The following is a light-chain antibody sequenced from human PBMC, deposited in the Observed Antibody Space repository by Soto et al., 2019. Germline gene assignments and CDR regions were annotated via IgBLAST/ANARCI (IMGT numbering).Light chain of an antibody. CDR3: QQYVHWPPGT. J-gene: IGKJ1*01. Sequence: DIQMTQSPSTLSASVGDRVTITCRASQSISSWLAWYQQKPGKAPKLLIYDASSLESGVPSRFSGSGSGTEFTLTISSLQSEDVAVYYCQQYVHWPPGTFGQGTTVEIK. V-gene: IGKV1-5*01. CDR1: QSISSW. CDR2: DAS.